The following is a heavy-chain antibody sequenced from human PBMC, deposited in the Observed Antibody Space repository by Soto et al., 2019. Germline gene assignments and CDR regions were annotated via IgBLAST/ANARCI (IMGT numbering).Heavy chain of an antibody. V-gene: IGHV4-31*03. J-gene: IGHJ4*02. D-gene: IGHD3-10*01. CDR3: ARGVTMVRGVIHTPDFDY. Sequence: QVQLQESGPGLVKPSQTLSLTCTVSGGSISSGGYYWSWIRQHPGKGLEWIGYIYYSGSTYYNPSLKRRVAISGDTSKSRVSLKVSSVSAADTAVYYCARGVTMVRGVIHTPDFDYWGQGTLVTVSS. CDR1: GGSISSGGYY. CDR2: IYYSGST.